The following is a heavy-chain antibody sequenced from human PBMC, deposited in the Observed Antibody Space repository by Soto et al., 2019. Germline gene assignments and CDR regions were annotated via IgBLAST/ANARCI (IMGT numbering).Heavy chain of an antibody. CDR3: ARGGYYDKVWGKMNYYGLDV. D-gene: IGHD3-16*01. Sequence: QVRLVQSAAEVKKPGASVKVSCKASGYTFIRYGITWVRQAPGQGLEWMGSISAYNDYTNYAQKLQGRVTMTTDTSTSTVYMELRSLRSDDTAVYYCARGGYYDKVWGKMNYYGLDVWGQGTTVTVSS. CDR2: ISAYNDYT. CDR1: GYTFIRYG. V-gene: IGHV1-18*01. J-gene: IGHJ6*02.